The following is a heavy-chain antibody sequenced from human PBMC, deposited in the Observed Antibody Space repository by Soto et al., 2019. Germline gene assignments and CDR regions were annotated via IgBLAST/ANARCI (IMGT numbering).Heavy chain of an antibody. D-gene: IGHD2-2*02. CDR3: ARGDCKTSCYIGF. CDR1: GFGFSNYE. Sequence: GGSLRLSCAASGFGFSNYEMNWVRQAPGKGLEWVSYITSSGGATMYADSVKGRFTISRDNAKDSLYLQMNSPRVEDTAVYYCARGDCKTSCYIGFWGQGALVTVSS. J-gene: IGHJ4*02. CDR2: ITSSGGAT. V-gene: IGHV3-48*03.